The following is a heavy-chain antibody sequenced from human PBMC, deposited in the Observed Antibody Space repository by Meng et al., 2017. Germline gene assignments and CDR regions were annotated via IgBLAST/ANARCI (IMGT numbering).Heavy chain of an antibody. CDR3: ARDGYCSGGSCPDVTPEYYFDY. D-gene: IGHD2-15*01. V-gene: IGHV4-31*03. CDR1: GGSISSGGYY. CDR2: IYYSGST. Sequence: QGRVAEPGPGLVKPSQPLSLTCTVSGGSISSGGYYWSWIRQHPGKGLEWIGYIYYSGSTYYNPSLKSRVTISVDTSKNQFSLKLSSVTAADTAVYYCARDGYCSGGSCPDVTPEYYFDYWGQGTLVTVSS. J-gene: IGHJ4*02.